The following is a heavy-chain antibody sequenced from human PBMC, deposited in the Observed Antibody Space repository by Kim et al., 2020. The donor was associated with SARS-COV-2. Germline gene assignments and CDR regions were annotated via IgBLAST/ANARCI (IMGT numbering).Heavy chain of an antibody. J-gene: IGHJ3*02. CDR1: GFTFSSYA. V-gene: IGHV3-30-3*01. Sequence: GGSLRLSCAASGFTFSSYAMHWVRQAPGKGLEWVAVISYDGSNKYYADSVKGRFTISRDNSKNTLYLQMNSLRAEDTAVYYCARVRGRMAVAGNRGAFDIWGQGTMVTVSS. D-gene: IGHD6-19*01. CDR3: ARVRGRMAVAGNRGAFDI. CDR2: ISYDGSNK.